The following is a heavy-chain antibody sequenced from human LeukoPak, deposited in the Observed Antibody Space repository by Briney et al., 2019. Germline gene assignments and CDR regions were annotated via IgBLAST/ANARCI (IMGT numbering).Heavy chain of an antibody. CDR3: AREGYSSSWSYNWFDP. CDR1: GGTFSSYA. Sequence: SVKVSCKASGGTFSSYAISWVGQAPGQGLEWMGGIIPIFGTANYAQKFQGRVTITADESTSTAYMELSSLRSEDTAVYYCAREGYSSSWSYNWFDPWGQGTLVTVSS. D-gene: IGHD6-13*01. V-gene: IGHV1-69*01. CDR2: IIPIFGTA. J-gene: IGHJ5*02.